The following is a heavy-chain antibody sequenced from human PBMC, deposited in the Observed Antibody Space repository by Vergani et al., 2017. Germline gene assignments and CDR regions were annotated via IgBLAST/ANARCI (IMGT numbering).Heavy chain of an antibody. J-gene: IGHJ4*02. CDR2: ISSSSSNI. V-gene: IGHV3-21*01. CDR1: GFTFSSYS. CDR3: NHYNWKEEGD. Sequence: EVQLVESGGGLVKPGGSLRLSCAASGFTFSSYSMNWVRQAPGKGLEWVSSISSSSSNIYYADSVKGRFTISRDNAKNSQYLKMNRMGAEDTAVYYCNHYNWKEEGDWGQGTLVTVSS. D-gene: IGHD1-1*01.